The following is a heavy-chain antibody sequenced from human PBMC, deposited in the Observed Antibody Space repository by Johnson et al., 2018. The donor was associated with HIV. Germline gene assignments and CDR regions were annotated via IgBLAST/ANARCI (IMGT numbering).Heavy chain of an antibody. J-gene: IGHJ3*02. D-gene: IGHD3-22*01. V-gene: IGHV3-30*04. CDR1: ALNFSDYS. CDR3: ARGRISMKVVDRRGGGFDI. CDR2: ISFDGGTK. Sequence: VQLVESGGGVVQPGRSMRLSCAASALNFSDYSMHWVRQAPGKGLEWVAIISFDGGTKYYADSVKGRFTISRDNSNNTLYLQMNSLRVEDTAVYLCARGRISMKVVDRRGGGFDIWGQGTKVTVSS.